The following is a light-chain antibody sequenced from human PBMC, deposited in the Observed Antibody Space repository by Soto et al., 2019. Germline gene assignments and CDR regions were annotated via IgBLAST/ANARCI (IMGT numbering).Light chain of an antibody. J-gene: IGKJ4*01. Sequence: EIVLTQSPGTLSLSPGERATLSCRASQSVNSGYLAWYQQKPGQAPNLLIYGTSSRATGIPDRFSGSGSGTDFTLTISRLEPEDFAVYYRQQYGWSLTFGGGTKVEIK. CDR3: QQYGWSLT. CDR1: QSVNSGY. CDR2: GTS. V-gene: IGKV3-20*01.